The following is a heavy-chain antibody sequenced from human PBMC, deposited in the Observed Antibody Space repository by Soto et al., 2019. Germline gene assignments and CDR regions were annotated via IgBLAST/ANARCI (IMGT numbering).Heavy chain of an antibody. J-gene: IGHJ5*02. Sequence: PSETLSLTCAVYGGSFSGYYWSWIRQPPGKGLEWIGEINHSGSTNYNPSLKSRVTISVDTSKNQFSLKLSSVTAADTAVYYCASLFREYNWFDPWGQGTLVTVSS. CDR1: GGSFSGYY. CDR2: INHSGST. D-gene: IGHD3-3*01. CDR3: ASLFREYNWFDP. V-gene: IGHV4-34*01.